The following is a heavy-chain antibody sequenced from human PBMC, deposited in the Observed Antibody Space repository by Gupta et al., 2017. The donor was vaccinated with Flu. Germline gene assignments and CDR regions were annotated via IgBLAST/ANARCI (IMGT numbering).Heavy chain of an antibody. Sequence: QVQLVQSGAEVKTPGASVKVSCNASGYTFTGYYMHWVRQAPGQGLEWRGWINPNRGGTNYAQKFKGRVTMTRDTSISTAYMELSRLRSDDTAVYYCAREDIVVVVAAALDPWGQGTLVTVSS. CDR1: GYTFTGYY. CDR2: INPNRGGT. V-gene: IGHV1-2*02. CDR3: AREDIVVVVAAALDP. D-gene: IGHD2-15*01. J-gene: IGHJ5*02.